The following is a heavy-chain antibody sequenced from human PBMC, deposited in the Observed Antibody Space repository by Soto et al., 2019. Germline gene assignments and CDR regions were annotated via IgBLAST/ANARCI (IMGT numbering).Heavy chain of an antibody. CDR2: ISYDGSNK. CDR3: AKDRWNAVTTLYYYYYGMDD. V-gene: IGHV3-30*18. D-gene: IGHD4-17*01. Sequence: QVQLVESGGGVVQPGRSLRLSCAASGFIFRSYGMHWVRQAPGKGLEWVAVISYDGSNKYYADSVKGRFTISRDNSKNTLYLQMNSLRAEDTAVYYCAKDRWNAVTTLYYYYYGMDDWGQGTTVTVSS. J-gene: IGHJ6*02. CDR1: GFIFRSYG.